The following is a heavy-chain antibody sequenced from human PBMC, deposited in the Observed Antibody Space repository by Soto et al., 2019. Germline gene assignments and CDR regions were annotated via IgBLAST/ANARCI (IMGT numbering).Heavy chain of an antibody. V-gene: IGHV2-70*20. CDR1: GFSLSTRGMG. Sequence: SGPTLVNPTQTLTLTCTFSGFSLSTRGMGVSWVRQPAGKALEWLALIDWDDDKYYSTSLKTRLTISEDTSKNQVVLTMTKMDPVDTATYYYARIRGYCSSTSCHVNYYGMDVWGRGTTVTVSS. CDR2: IDWDDDK. D-gene: IGHD2-2*01. CDR3: ARIRGYCSSTSCHVNYYGMDV. J-gene: IGHJ6*02.